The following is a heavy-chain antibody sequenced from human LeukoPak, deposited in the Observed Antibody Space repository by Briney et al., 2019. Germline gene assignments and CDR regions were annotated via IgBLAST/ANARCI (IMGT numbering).Heavy chain of an antibody. D-gene: IGHD3-16*01. CDR2: IKQDESEK. CDR1: GFTLSSYW. CDR3: GRNMITFGGVIHY. Sequence: GGSLRHSFGASGFTLSSYWISWVRQAPGKGLEWVASIKQDESEKYYVDSVKRRFTISREEAKNSLYLQMNSLRAEDTVVYYCGRNMITFGGVIHYWGQGTLVTVSS. J-gene: IGHJ4*02. V-gene: IGHV3-7*03.